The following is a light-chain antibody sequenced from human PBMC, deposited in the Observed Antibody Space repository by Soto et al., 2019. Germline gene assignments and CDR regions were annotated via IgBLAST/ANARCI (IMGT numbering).Light chain of an antibody. CDR3: QKNKDWPGT. V-gene: IGKV3D-20*02. Sequence: VLTQSPGTLSLSPGDSATLSCRASQSVSSSYLAWYQQKPGQPPRLLIYDESTRATGIPVRLSGSGSGTELNLTISRLQSEDFGLYYCQKNKDWPGTCGQGTKVDIK. J-gene: IGKJ1*01. CDR1: QSVSSSY. CDR2: DES.